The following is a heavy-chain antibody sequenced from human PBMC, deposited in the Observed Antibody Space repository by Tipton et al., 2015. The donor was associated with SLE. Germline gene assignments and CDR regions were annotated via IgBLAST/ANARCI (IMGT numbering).Heavy chain of an antibody. J-gene: IGHJ2*01. V-gene: IGHV4-31*03. CDR2: ISYSGGI. D-gene: IGHD3-10*01. Sequence: LRLSCSVSGASISSGAIYWSWFRHHPGKGLEWIGYISYSGGIYYNPSLKSRVTMSIDTSKNQFSLKLSSVTDVDTAVYYCARDRRGWYFDLWGRGTLVTVSS. CDR1: GASISSGAIY. CDR3: ARDRRGWYFDL.